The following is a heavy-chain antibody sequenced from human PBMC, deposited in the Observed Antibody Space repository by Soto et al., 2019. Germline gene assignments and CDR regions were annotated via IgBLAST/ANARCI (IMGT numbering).Heavy chain of an antibody. J-gene: IGHJ5*02. CDR2: IIPIFGTA. V-gene: IGHV1-69*06. CDR3: ASSVAGLYNWFDP. D-gene: IGHD6-19*01. CDR1: GGTFSSYA. Sequence: SVKVSCKASGGTFSSYAISWVRQAPGQGLEWMGGIIPIFGTANYAQKFQGRVTITADKSTSTAYMELSSLRSEDTAVYYCASSVAGLYNWFDPWGQGTLVTVSS.